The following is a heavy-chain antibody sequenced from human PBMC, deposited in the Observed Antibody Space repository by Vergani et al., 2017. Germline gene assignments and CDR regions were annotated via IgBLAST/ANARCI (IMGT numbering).Heavy chain of an antibody. V-gene: IGHV1-69*04. CDR2: IIPILGIA. CDR3: AGGPNSSGWYRGLDYYYYGMDV. CDR1: GGTFSSYA. Sequence: QVQLVQSVAEVKKPGSSVKVSCKASGGTFSSYAISWVRQAPGQGLEWMGRIIPILGIANYAQKFQGRVTITADKSTSTAYMELSILRSEDTAVYYCAGGPNSSGWYRGLDYYYYGMDVWGQGTTVTVSS. J-gene: IGHJ6*02. D-gene: IGHD6-19*01.